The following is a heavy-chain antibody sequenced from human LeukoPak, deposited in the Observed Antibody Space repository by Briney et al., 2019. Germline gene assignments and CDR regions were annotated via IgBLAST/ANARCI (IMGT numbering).Heavy chain of an antibody. CDR1: GFTFSRYW. V-gene: IGHV3-7*01. Sequence: GGSLRLSCAASGFTFSRYWMSWVRQAPGKGLEWVANIKQDGSEKYYVDSVKGRFTISRDNAKNSLYLQMNSLRAEDTAVYYCAREILGMTDYFDYWGQGTLVTVSS. J-gene: IGHJ4*02. CDR3: AREILGMTDYFDY. CDR2: IKQDGSEK. D-gene: IGHD7-27*01.